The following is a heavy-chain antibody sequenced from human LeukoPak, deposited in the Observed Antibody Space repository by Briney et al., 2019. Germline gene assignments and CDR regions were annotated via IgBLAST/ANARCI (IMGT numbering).Heavy chain of an antibody. J-gene: IGHJ5*02. CDR1: GFTFSSYA. Sequence: GGSLGLSCAASGFTFSSYAMHWVRQAPGKGLEYVSAINSNGGSTYYANSVKGRFTISRDNSKNTLYLQMGSLRAEDMAVYYCAKDSSSWYTNGWFDPWGQGTLVTVSS. V-gene: IGHV3-64*01. CDR2: INSNGGST. CDR3: AKDSSSWYTNGWFDP. D-gene: IGHD6-13*01.